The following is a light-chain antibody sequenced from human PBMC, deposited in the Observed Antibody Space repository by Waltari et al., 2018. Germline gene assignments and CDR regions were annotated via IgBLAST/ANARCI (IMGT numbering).Light chain of an antibody. V-gene: IGLV2-14*03. Sequence: QSALTQPASVSGSPGQSITISCTGTSSDIGGYNYVSWYQQHPGKAPKLMIYDVTKRRSGVSDRFSGAKSGNTAALTISVLQAEDEADYYCSSYTSTSTLGIFGGGTKLTVL. CDR3: SSYTSTSTLGI. CDR1: SSDIGGYNY. CDR2: DVT. J-gene: IGLJ2*01.